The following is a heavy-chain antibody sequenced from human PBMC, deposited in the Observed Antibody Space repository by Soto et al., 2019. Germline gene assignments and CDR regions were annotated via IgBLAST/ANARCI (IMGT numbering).Heavy chain of an antibody. CDR2: MYYNRDT. CDR1: GVSISSTY. CDR3: ASHNYDILAGFYNAFDI. J-gene: IGHJ3*02. V-gene: IGHV4-59*08. D-gene: IGHD3-9*01. Sequence: PSETLSLTCAVSGVSISSTYWSWIRQPPGKGLEWIAYMYYNRDTNYNPSLKSRVTMSVDTSKNQFSLKLTSVTAADTAMYYCASHNYDILAGFYNAFDIWGQGTMVTVS.